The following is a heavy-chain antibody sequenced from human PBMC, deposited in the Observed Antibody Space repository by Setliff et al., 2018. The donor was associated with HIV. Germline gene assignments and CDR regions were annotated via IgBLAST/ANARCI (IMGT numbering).Heavy chain of an antibody. D-gene: IGHD1-20*01. CDR3: ARYNWNPLGYRFDY. Sequence: PGGSLRLSCAASGFIFDDYAMHWVRQVPGKSLEWVALISWNGGTTNYADSVKGRFTISRDNARNSLYLQMNSLRAEDTAVYYCARYNWNPLGYRFDYWGQGTLVTVSS. J-gene: IGHJ4*02. CDR2: ISWNGGTT. V-gene: IGHV3-43D*04. CDR1: GFIFDDYA.